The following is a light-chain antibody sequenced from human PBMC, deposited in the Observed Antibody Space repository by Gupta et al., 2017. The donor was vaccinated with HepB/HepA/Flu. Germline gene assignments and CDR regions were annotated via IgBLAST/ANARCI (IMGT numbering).Light chain of an antibody. CDR3: SSFTTSSTWV. V-gene: IGLV2-14*01. Sequence: QSDLTQHASVSESPGQSITISCTGTSSDIGSENYVSWYQQHPGKAPKLIIFDVSNRPSGLSNRFSGSKSGNTASLTISGLQAEDEADYYCSSFTTSSTWVFGGGTKLTVL. CDR2: DVS. CDR1: SSDIGSENY. J-gene: IGLJ3*02.